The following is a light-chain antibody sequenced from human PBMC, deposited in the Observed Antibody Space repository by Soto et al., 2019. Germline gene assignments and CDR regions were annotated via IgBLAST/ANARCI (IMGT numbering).Light chain of an antibody. J-gene: IGKJ4*01. CDR1: QSVRSSY. V-gene: IGKV3-20*01. CDR2: GAS. Sequence: EIVLTQSPGTLSLSPGGRATLSCRASQSVRSSYLAWYQQRPGQAPRLLIFGASFRATGIPDRFSGSGSGTDLTLTISRLEPEDFAVYYCQHYGSPLTFGGGTKVEIK. CDR3: QHYGSPLT.